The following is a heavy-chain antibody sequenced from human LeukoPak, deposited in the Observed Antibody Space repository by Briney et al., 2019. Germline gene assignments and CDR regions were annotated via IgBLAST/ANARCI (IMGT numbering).Heavy chain of an antibody. J-gene: IGHJ4*02. CDR2: INPSGGST. CDR3: ARDQFQGLSVAFEFDY. V-gene: IGHV1-46*01. CDR1: GYTFTSYY. D-gene: IGHD3-16*02. Sequence: GASVKVSCKASGYTFTSYYMHWVRQAPGQGREWMGIINPSGGSTSYAQKFQGRVTMTRDTSTSTVYMELSSLRSEDTAVYYCARDQFQGLSVAFEFDYWGQGTLVTVSS.